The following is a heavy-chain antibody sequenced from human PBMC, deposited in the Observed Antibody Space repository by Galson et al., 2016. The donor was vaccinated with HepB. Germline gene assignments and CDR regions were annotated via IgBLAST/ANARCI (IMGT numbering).Heavy chain of an antibody. Sequence: SVKVSCKASGYTFTSYGISWVRQAPGQGLEWMGWISAYNGNTNYAQKLQGRVTMNTDTSTSTAYRELRSLRSDDTAVYYCARGGITVTTWGIVNYYGMDVWGKGTTVTVSS. CDR1: GYTFTSYG. J-gene: IGHJ6*04. CDR2: ISAYNGNT. D-gene: IGHD4-11*01. CDR3: ARGGITVTTWGIVNYYGMDV. V-gene: IGHV1-18*01.